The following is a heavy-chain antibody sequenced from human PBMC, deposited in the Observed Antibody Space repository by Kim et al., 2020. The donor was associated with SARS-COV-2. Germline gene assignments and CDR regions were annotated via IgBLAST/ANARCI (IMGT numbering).Heavy chain of an antibody. V-gene: IGHV4-34*01. D-gene: IGHD3-22*01. Sequence: NPSLKSRVTISVETSKTQFSLKLSSVTAADTAVYYCARLRYYDSSGYPDYWGQGTLVTVSS. J-gene: IGHJ4*02. CDR3: ARLRYYDSSGYPDY.